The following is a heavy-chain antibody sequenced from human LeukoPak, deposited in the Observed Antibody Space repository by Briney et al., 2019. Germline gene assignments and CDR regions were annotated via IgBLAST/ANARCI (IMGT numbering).Heavy chain of an antibody. Sequence: GGSLRLSCVASAFAFSSNWMSWVRQAPGKGLEWVASIKEDGSETYYVDSVKGRFTISRDNAKNSLYLQMNSLRAEDTAVFYCARSIYGSGSFFAFDIWGQGTMVTVSS. CDR1: AFAFSSNW. CDR2: IKEDGSET. CDR3: ARSIYGSGSFFAFDI. J-gene: IGHJ3*02. D-gene: IGHD3-10*01. V-gene: IGHV3-7*05.